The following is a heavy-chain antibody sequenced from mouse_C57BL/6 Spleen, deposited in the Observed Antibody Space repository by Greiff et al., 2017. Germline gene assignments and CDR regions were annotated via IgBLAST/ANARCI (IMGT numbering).Heavy chain of an antibody. CDR3: ARLGYGSSFNWYFDV. CDR2: IHPNSGST. D-gene: IGHD1-1*01. V-gene: IGHV1-64*01. CDR1: GYTFTSYW. Sequence: QVQLKQPGAELVKPGASVKLSCKASGYTFTSYWMHWVKQRPGQGLEWIGMIHPNSGSTNYNEKFKSKATLTVDKSSSTAYMQLSSLTSEDSAVYYCARLGYGSSFNWYFDVWGTGTTVTVSS. J-gene: IGHJ1*03.